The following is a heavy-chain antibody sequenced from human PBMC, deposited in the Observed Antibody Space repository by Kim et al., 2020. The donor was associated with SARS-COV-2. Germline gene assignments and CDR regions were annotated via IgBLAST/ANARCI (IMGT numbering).Heavy chain of an antibody. V-gene: IGHV5-10-1*01. CDR3: ARHANYYDILTGYWALWFDP. Sequence: GESLKISCKGSGYSFTSYWISWVRQMPGKGLEWMGRIDPSDSYTNYSPSFQGHVTISADKSISTAYLQWSSLKASDTAMYYCARHANYYDILTGYWALWFDPWGQGTLVTVSS. D-gene: IGHD3-9*01. CDR1: GYSFTSYW. J-gene: IGHJ5*02. CDR2: IDPSDSYT.